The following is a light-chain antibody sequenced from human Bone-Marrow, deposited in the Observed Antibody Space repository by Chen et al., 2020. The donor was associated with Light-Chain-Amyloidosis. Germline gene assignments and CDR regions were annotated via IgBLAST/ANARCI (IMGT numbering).Light chain of an antibody. V-gene: IGLV1-40*01. CDR1: SSNIGAGYD. Sequence: QSVLTQPPSVSGAPGQRVTISCPGSSSNIGAGYDVHWYQKLPGTAPKLLIYGNSNRPSGVPDRFSGSKSGTSASLAITGLQAEDEADYYGQSYDSSLSGSHVVFGGGTKLTVL. CDR2: GNS. CDR3: QSYDSSLSGSHVV. J-gene: IGLJ2*01.